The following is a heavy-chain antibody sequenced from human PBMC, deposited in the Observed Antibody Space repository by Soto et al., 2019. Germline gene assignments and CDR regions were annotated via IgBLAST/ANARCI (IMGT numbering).Heavy chain of an antibody. CDR3: ARGGISHWAYFYYMDV. CDR2: INHLGSI. J-gene: IGHJ6*03. V-gene: IGHV4-34*01. Sequence: QVQLQQWGAGLLKPSETLSLTCVVSGGSLSDYFWSWIRQPPGMALEWIGEINHLGSINYNPSHKSRVTMSVDTSKNQFSLTLNSGTAADTATYYCARGGISHWAYFYYMDVWDRGTTVTVSS. CDR1: GGSLSDYF. D-gene: IGHD2-21*01.